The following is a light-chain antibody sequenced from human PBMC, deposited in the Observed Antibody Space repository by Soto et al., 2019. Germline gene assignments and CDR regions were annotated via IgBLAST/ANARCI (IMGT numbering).Light chain of an antibody. V-gene: IGKV3-20*01. CDR1: QSVSSNY. J-gene: IGKJ2*01. CDR2: GAS. CDR3: LQYTHWPHT. Sequence: EIVLTQSPGTLSLSPGERATLSCRASQSVSSNYLAWYQQKPGQAPRLLIYGASSRATGIPDRFSGSGSGTDFTLHISRVEAEDVGVYYCLQYTHWPHTFGQGTKLEIK.